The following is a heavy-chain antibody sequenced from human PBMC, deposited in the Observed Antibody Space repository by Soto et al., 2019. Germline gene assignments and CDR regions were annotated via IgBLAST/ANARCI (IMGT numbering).Heavy chain of an antibody. D-gene: IGHD3-3*01. CDR2: INEDESNT. Sequence: PGGSLRLSCATSGFTFSNYWMHWVRQAPGKGPVWVSRINEDESNTNYADSVKGRFTISRDNAKNTLYLQINSLRAEDTAVYYCARGLFLDYWGQGTRVTVSS. V-gene: IGHV3-74*01. CDR3: ARGLFLDY. J-gene: IGHJ4*02. CDR1: GFTFSNYW.